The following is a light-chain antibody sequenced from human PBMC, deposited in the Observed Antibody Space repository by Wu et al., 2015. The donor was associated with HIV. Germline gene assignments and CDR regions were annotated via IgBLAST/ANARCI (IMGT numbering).Light chain of an antibody. CDR2: KAS. V-gene: IGKV1-5*03. Sequence: DIQMTQSPSTLSASVGDRVTITCRASQSISSWLAWYQQKPGKAPKLLIYKASSLESGVPSRFSGSGSGTEFTLTISSLQPDDFATYYCQQYFNVPRTFGPGTKVDI. J-gene: IGKJ3*01. CDR1: QSISSW. CDR3: QQYFNVPRT.